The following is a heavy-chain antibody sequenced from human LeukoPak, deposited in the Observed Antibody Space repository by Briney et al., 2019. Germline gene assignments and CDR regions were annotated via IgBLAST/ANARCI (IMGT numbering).Heavy chain of an antibody. J-gene: IGHJ3*02. Sequence: ASVKVSCKASGYTFTSYYIHWVRQAPGQGLEWMGWINPNSGGTNYAQKFQGRVTMIRDTSISTAYMELSRLRSDDTAMYYCARESALEEQWLGGAFDIWGQGTTVTVSS. CDR1: GYTFTSYY. D-gene: IGHD6-19*01. V-gene: IGHV1-2*02. CDR3: ARESALEEQWLGGAFDI. CDR2: INPNSGGT.